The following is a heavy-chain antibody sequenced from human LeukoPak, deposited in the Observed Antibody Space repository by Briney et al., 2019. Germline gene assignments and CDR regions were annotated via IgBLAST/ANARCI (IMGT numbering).Heavy chain of an antibody. CDR1: GFTFSSYA. D-gene: IGHD1-26*01. J-gene: IGHJ6*03. CDR2: ISGSGGNI. CDR3: AKFPGWDLRGRRFYYMDV. V-gene: IGHV3-23*01. Sequence: PGGSLRLSCAASGFTFSSYAMSWVRQAPGKGLEWVSGISGSGGNINFADSVKGRFTISRDNSKNRLYLQMNSLRVEDTAVYYCAKFPGWDLRGRRFYYMDVWGKGTTVTVSS.